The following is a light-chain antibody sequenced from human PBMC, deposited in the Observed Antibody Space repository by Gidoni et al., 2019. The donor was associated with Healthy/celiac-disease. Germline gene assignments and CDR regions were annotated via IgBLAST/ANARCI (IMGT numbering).Light chain of an antibody. J-gene: IGKJ2*01. CDR1: QSLLHSNGYNY. V-gene: IGKV2-28*01. CDR2: LGS. CDR3: MQALQTPWYT. Sequence: DIVMTQSPLSLPVTPGEPASISCRSSQSLLHSNGYNYLDWYLQKPGQSPQLLIYLGSNRASGVPDRFSGSGSGTDFTLKISRVEAEYVGVYYCMQALQTPWYTFGQGTKLEIK.